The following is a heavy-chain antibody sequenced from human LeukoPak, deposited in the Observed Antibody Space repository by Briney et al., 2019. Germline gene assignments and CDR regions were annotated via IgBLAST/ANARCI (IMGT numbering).Heavy chain of an antibody. J-gene: IGHJ1*01. CDR3: ARVLKVRGVNHAEYFQH. D-gene: IGHD3-10*01. CDR2: INDSGSKT. Sequence: GSLRLSCEASGFTFKNYGMSWVRQAPGKGLEWVSDINDSGSKTYYADSMKGRVTVSRDNSKKAVYLQMNSLRAEDTAVYYCARVLKVRGVNHAEYFQHWGQGTLVTVSS. CDR1: GFTFKNYG. V-gene: IGHV3-23*01.